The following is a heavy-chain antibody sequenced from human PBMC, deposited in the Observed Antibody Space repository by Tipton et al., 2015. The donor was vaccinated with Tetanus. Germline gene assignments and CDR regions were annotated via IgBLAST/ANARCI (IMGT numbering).Heavy chain of an antibody. V-gene: IGHV3-7*01. Sequence: GSLRLSCAASGFTFSSQWMSWVRQAPGKGLEWVANIKQDGSETSYVDSVKGRFTVSRDNAKNSLSLQMNSLRAEDTAVYYCARGLRRLFCTSASCHPNWCDPWGQGTLVTVSS. D-gene: IGHD2-2*01. J-gene: IGHJ5*02. CDR3: ARGLRRLFCTSASCHPNWCDP. CDR1: GFTFSSQW. CDR2: IKQDGSET.